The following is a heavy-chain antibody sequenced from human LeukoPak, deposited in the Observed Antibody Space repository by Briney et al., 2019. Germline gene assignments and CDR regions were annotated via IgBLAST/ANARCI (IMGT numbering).Heavy chain of an antibody. D-gene: IGHD2-2*01. CDR1: GGSFSGYY. CDR3: ASIGYCSSTSCYRAGTRGIDY. CDR2: INHSGST. Sequence: SETLSLTCAVYGGSFSGYYWSWIRQPPGKGLEWVGEINHSGSTNYNPSLKSRVTISVDTSKNQFSLKLSSVTAADTAVYYCASIGYCSSTSCYRAGTRGIDYWGQGTLVTVSS. V-gene: IGHV4-34*01. J-gene: IGHJ4*02.